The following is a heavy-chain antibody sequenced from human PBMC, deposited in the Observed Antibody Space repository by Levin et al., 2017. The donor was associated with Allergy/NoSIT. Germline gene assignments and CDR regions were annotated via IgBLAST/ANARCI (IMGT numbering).Heavy chain of an antibody. CDR1: GFTFSSYA. V-gene: IGHV3-23*01. J-gene: IGHJ5*02. D-gene: IGHD1-26*01. CDR2: ISGSGGST. Sequence: GGSLRLSCAASGFTFSSYAMSWVRQAPGKGLEWVSAISGSGGSTYYADSVKGRFTISRDNSKNTLYLQMNSLRAEDTAVYYCANGPPLTWGASIIPNHWGQGTLVTVSS. CDR3: ANGPPLTWGASIIPNH.